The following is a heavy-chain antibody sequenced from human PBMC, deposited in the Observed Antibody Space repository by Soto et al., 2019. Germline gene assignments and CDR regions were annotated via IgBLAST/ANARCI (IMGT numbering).Heavy chain of an antibody. D-gene: IGHD1-1*01. Sequence: QVQLQESGPGLVKPSGTLSLTCAVYGDSISSSNWWSWVRQPPGKGLEWIGEIYHSGNTNYNPSLKGRFTISVDKSKNPVSLKLTSVTAADTAVYYCARLDGFGYWGQGTLVTISS. CDR1: GDSISSSNW. CDR2: IYHSGNT. J-gene: IGHJ4*02. V-gene: IGHV4-4*02. CDR3: ARLDGFGY.